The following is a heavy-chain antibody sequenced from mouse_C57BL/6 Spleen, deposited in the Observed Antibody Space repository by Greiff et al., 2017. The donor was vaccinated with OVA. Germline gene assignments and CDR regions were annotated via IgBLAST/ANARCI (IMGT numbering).Heavy chain of an antibody. Sequence: EVNLVESGGGLVKPGGSLKLSCAASGFTFSDYGMHWVRQAPEKGLEWVAYISSGSSTINYADTVKGRFTISRDNAKNTLFLQMTSLRSEDTAMYYCARKITSRYFADWGKGTMVTVSA. CDR2: ISSGSSTI. V-gene: IGHV5-17*01. D-gene: IGHD2-4*01. J-gene: IGHJ3*01. CDR1: GFTFSDYG. CDR3: ARKITSRYFAD.